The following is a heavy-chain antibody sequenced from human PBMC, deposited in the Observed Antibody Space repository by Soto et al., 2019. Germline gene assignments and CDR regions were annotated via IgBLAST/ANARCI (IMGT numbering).Heavy chain of an antibody. Sequence: GGSLRLSCSASGFTFSSYAMHWVRQAPGKGLEYVSAISSNGGSTYYADSVKGRFTISRDNSKNTLYLQMSSLRAEDTAVYYCVKDGGEGQLATYYYYYGMDVWGQGTTVTVSS. D-gene: IGHD6-6*01. CDR2: ISSNGGST. CDR1: GFTFSSYA. J-gene: IGHJ6*02. V-gene: IGHV3-64D*08. CDR3: VKDGGEGQLATYYYYYGMDV.